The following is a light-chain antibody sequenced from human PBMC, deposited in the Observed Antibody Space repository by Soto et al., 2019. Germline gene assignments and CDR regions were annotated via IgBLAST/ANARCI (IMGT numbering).Light chain of an antibody. Sequence: QSVLAQPASVSGSPGQSITISCTGTSSDIGAYNYVSWYQQHPGKAPKLMLYEVSNRPSGVSNRFSGSKSGNTASLTISGLQAEDEADYYCNSYTTSRTVVFGEGTQLTVL. J-gene: IGLJ2*01. V-gene: IGLV2-14*01. CDR2: EVS. CDR3: NSYTTSRTVV. CDR1: SSDIGAYNY.